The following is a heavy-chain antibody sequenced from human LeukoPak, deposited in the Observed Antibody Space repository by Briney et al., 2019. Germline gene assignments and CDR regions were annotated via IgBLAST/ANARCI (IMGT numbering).Heavy chain of an antibody. V-gene: IGHV4-39*07. D-gene: IGHD5-18*01. CDR3: AVRGYSYGLYYYYYYMDV. J-gene: IGHJ6*03. CDR1: GGSISSSSYY. Sequence: SETLSLTCTVSGGSISSSSYYWGWIRQPPGKGLEWIGSIYYSGSTYYNPSLKSRVTISVDTSKNQFSLKLSSVTAADTAVYYCAVRGYSYGLYYYYYYMDVWGKGTTVTVSS. CDR2: IYYSGST.